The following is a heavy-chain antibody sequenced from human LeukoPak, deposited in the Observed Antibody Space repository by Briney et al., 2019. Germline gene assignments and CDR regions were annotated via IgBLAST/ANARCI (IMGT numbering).Heavy chain of an antibody. J-gene: IGHJ3*02. Sequence: GRSLRLSCAAFGFTFDDYAMHWVRQAPGKGLEWVSGISTNSGSIGYADSVKGRFTTSRDNAKNSLYLQMNSLRAEDTALHYCAKIPDAAGSTDAFDIWGQGTMVTVSS. CDR3: AKIPDAAGSTDAFDI. D-gene: IGHD6-13*01. CDR1: GFTFDDYA. V-gene: IGHV3-9*01. CDR2: ISTNSGSI.